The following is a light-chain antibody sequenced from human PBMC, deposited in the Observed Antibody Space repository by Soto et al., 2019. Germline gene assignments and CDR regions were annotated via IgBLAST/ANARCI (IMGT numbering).Light chain of an antibody. CDR2: GAS. CDR3: QQYNNWPYT. J-gene: IGKJ2*01. V-gene: IGKV3D-15*01. CDR1: QSVSSN. Sequence: EIVMTQSPATLSVSPGERATLSCRASQSVSSNLAWYQQKPGQAPRLLIYGASIRATGIPARFSGSGSGTEFTLTISSRQSEDVVVYYCQQYNNWPYTFGQGTKLEIK.